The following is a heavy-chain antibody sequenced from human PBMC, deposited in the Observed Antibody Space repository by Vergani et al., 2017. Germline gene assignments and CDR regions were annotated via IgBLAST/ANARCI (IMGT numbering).Heavy chain of an antibody. CDR2: IYYSGST. CDR3: ASNPRLGGDVVDS. J-gene: IGHJ4*02. Sequence: QLQLQESDPGLVKPSETLSLTCTVSGGSIRSTFYYWGWIRQPPGKGLEWIGTIYYSGSTYYNPSLKSRVTISVDTSKNQFSLKLNSVTAADTAVYFCASNPRLGGDVVDSWGQGTLVTVSS. CDR1: GGSIRSTFYY. D-gene: IGHD3-16*01. V-gene: IGHV4-39*01.